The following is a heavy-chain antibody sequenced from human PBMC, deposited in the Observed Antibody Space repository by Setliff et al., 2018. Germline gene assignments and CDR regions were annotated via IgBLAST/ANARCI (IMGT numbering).Heavy chain of an antibody. CDR3: FGAGTCSY. CDR2: INPDGSEK. Sequence: GSLRLSCGASGFTYKNDWVSWVRQAPGKGLEWLASINPDGSEKYYVDSVKGRFTISRDNAKNSSSLQMNSLRTEDTAVYYCFGAGTCSYWGQGTLVTVSS. V-gene: IGHV3-7*01. CDR1: GFTYKNDW. D-gene: IGHD3-10*01. J-gene: IGHJ4*02.